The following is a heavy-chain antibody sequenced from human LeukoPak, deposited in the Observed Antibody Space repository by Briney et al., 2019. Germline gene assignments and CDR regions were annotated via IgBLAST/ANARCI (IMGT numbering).Heavy chain of an antibody. CDR1: GGSISSGSYH. V-gene: IGHV4-61*02. CDR2: IYTSGST. J-gene: IGHJ3*02. CDR3: ARDKWEVLTNAFDI. Sequence: PSETLSLTCTVSGGSISSGSYHWSWIRHPAGKGLEWIGRIYTSGSTNYNPSLKRRVTISVDTSKNQFSLKLSSVTAADTAVYYCARDKWEVLTNAFDIWGKGTMVTVSS. D-gene: IGHD1-26*01.